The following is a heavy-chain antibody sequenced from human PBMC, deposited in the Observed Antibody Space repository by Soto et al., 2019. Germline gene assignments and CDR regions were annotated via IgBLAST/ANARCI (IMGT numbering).Heavy chain of an antibody. Sequence: PSQTLSLTCVISGDSVSSNTASWSWIRQSPSRGLEWLGRTYFRSKRYNDYAVSVKSRIIINPDTSNNQFSLQLNSVTPEDTAVNFCAKGDNLGPKTGYAFDPWGQGIMVTVSS. D-gene: IGHD5-12*01. V-gene: IGHV6-1*01. CDR3: AKGDNLGPKTGYAFDP. J-gene: IGHJ5*02. CDR2: TYFRSKRYN. CDR1: GDSVSSNTAS.